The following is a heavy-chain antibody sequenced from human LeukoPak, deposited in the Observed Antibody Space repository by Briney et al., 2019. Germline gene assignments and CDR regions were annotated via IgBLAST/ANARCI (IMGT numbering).Heavy chain of an antibody. CDR2: IIPILGIA. CDR1: GGTFSSYA. V-gene: IGHV1-69*04. J-gene: IGHJ2*01. CDR3: ARDRSLDYDILTGYYPRYFDL. Sequence: SVKVSCKASGGTFSSYAISWVRQAPGQGLAWMGMIIPILGIANYAQKFQGRVTITADKSTSTAYMELSSLRSEDTAVYYCARDRSLDYDILTGYYPRYFDLWGRGTLVTVSS. D-gene: IGHD3-9*01.